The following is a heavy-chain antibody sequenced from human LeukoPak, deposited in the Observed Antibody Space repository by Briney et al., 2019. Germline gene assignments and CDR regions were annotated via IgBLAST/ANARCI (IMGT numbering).Heavy chain of an antibody. CDR3: ARGNDYYYYYMDV. CDR1: GGSISSGDYY. CDR2: IYYSGST. V-gene: IGHV4-30-4*08. Sequence: SQTLSLTCTVSGGSISSGDYYWSWIRQPPGKGLEWIGYIYYSGSTYYNPSLKSRVTISVDTSKNQFSLELSSVTAADTAVYYCARGNDYYYYYMDVWGKGTTVTVSS. J-gene: IGHJ6*03. D-gene: IGHD4-11*01.